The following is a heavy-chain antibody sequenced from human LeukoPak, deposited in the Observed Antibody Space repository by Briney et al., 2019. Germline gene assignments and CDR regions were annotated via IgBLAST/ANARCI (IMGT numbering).Heavy chain of an antibody. CDR1: GFTVSNIY. CDR3: VRDRGIASTGGYGMDA. CDR2: IHSGGIT. D-gene: IGHD6-13*01. J-gene: IGHJ6*02. V-gene: IGHV3-53*01. Sequence: PGGSLRLSCAASGFTVSNIYMSWVRQAPGTGLEWVSIIHSGGITHYADSVKGRFTISRDNSKNTLYLQMNSLRAEDTAVYYCVRDRGIASTGGYGMDAWGQGTTVTVSS.